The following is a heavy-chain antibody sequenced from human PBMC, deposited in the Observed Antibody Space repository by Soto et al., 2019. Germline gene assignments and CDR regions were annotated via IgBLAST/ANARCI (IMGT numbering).Heavy chain of an antibody. CDR2: ISAHNDNT. V-gene: IGHV1-18*01. D-gene: IGHD1-1*01. Sequence: QVHLVQSGAEVRKPGASVKVSCKGSGYTFTTYGITWVQQAPGQALEWMGWISAHNDNTNYAQKVQGRVTVTRDTSTSTAYMELRNLRSDDTAVYYCARGRYGDYWGQGALVTVSS. CDR1: GYTFTTYG. J-gene: IGHJ4*02. CDR3: ARGRYGDY.